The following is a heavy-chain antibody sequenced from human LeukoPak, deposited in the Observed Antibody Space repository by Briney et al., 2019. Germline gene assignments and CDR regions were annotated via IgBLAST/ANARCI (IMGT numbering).Heavy chain of an antibody. CDR2: IYTSGST. CDR1: GGSISSYY. J-gene: IGHJ4*02. CDR3: ARGGYQLYLWDYFDF. Sequence: SETLSLTCTVSGGSISSYYWSWIRQPAGKGLEWIGRIYTSGSTNYNPSLKSRVIMSIDTSKNQFSLKLSSVTAADTAVYYCARGGYQLYLWDYFDFWGQGTLVTVSS. V-gene: IGHV4-4*07. D-gene: IGHD2-2*01.